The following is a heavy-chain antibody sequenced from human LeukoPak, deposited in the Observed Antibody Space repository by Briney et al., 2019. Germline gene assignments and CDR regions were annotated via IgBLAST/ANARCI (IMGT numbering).Heavy chain of an antibody. D-gene: IGHD3-22*01. Sequence: PGGSLRLSCAASGFTFSSHWMHWVRQAPGKGLVWVSRINSDGSSISYADSVKGRFTISRDNAKNTLYLQMNSLRAEDTAVYYCARDASDSSGSYYFDYWGQGTLVTVSS. V-gene: IGHV3-74*01. CDR3: ARDASDSSGSYYFDY. CDR1: GFTFSSHW. J-gene: IGHJ4*02. CDR2: INSDGSSI.